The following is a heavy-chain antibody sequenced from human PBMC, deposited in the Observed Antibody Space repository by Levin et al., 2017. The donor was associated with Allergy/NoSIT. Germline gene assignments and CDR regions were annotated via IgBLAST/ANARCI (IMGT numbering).Heavy chain of an antibody. CDR1: GDSISSSIYY. J-gene: IGHJ4*02. CDR2: IYYSGST. CDR3: ARENSYNYYFDS. Sequence: SQTLSLTCTVSGDSISSSIYYWGWIRQSPGKGLEWIGTIYYSGSTYYNPSLKSRVTISVDTSKNQFSLKLSSVTAADTAMYHCARENSYNYYFDSWGQGTLVTVSS. D-gene: IGHD5-18*01. V-gene: IGHV4-39*01.